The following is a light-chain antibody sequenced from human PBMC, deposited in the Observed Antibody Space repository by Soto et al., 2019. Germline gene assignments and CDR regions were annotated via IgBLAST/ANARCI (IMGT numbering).Light chain of an antibody. CDR3: QQYNNYLFT. V-gene: IGKV1-5*03. J-gene: IGKJ3*01. Sequence: DIQMTQSPSTLSASVGDRVTITCRASQSISSWLAWYQQKPGEAPKLLIYKASSLESGVPSRFSGSGSGTEFTLTISSLPPDDFATYYCQQYNNYLFTFGPGTKVDIK. CDR1: QSISSW. CDR2: KAS.